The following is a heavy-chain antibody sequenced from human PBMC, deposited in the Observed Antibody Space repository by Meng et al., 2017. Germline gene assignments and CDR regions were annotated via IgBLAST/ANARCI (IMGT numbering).Heavy chain of an antibody. CDR3: ARVDTAMVRHLYYYGMDV. V-gene: IGHV3-33*01. Sequence: SLKISCAASGFTFSSYGMHWVRQAPGKGLEWVAVIWYDGSNKYYADSVKGRFTISRDNSKNTLYLQMNSLRAEDTAVYYCARVDTAMVRHLYYYGMDVWGQGTTVTVSS. D-gene: IGHD5-18*01. CDR2: IWYDGSNK. CDR1: GFTFSSYG. J-gene: IGHJ6*02.